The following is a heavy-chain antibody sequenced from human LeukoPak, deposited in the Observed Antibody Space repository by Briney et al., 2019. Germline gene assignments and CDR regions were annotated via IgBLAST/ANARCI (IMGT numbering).Heavy chain of an antibody. CDR3: AGAYYYGSGTYYNSDY. D-gene: IGHD3-10*01. CDR1: GGSISSYY. V-gene: IGHV4-59*12. J-gene: IGHJ4*02. CDR2: IYYSGST. Sequence: SETLSLTCTVSGGSISSYYWSWIRQPPGQGLEWIGYIYYSGSTNYNPSLKSRVTISVDTSTNEFALRLTSVTAADTAVYYCAGAYYYGSGTYYNSDYWGQGTLVTVSS.